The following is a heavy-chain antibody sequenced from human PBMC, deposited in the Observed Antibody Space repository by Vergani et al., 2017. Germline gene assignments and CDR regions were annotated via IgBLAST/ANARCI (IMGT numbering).Heavy chain of an antibody. Sequence: EVQLEESGGGLVLPGRSLRLSCVASGFTSAGYAMHWVRQAPGKGLEWVSGISWNSNSICYADSVKGRFTISRDNAKNSLYLQINSLRAEDTALYYCAKDLGTSSGGGWFDPWGQGTLVTVSS. CDR3: AKDLGTSSGGGWFDP. J-gene: IGHJ5*02. V-gene: IGHV3-9*02. D-gene: IGHD6-6*01. CDR2: ISWNSNSI. CDR1: GFTSAGYA.